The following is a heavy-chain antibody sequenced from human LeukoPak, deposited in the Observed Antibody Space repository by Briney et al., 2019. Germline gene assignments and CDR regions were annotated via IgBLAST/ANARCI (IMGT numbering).Heavy chain of an antibody. D-gene: IGHD3-22*01. CDR2: TIPIFGTA. CDR3: ARDHYYDSSGYLGYFDY. CDR1: GGTFSSYA. J-gene: IGHJ4*02. Sequence: ASVKVSCKASGGTFSSYAISWVRQAPGQGLEWMGRTIPIFGTANYAQKFQGRVTITTDESTSTAYMELSSLRSEDTAVYYCARDHYYDSSGYLGYFDYWGQGTLVTVSS. V-gene: IGHV1-69*05.